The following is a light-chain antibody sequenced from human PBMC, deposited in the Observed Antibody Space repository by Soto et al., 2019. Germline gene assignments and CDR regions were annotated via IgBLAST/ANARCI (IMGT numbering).Light chain of an antibody. J-gene: IGKJ1*01. CDR3: QQYNSYSWT. CDR2: DAS. Sequence: DIRMTQSPSTLSTSVGDRVTITCRASQNIRGWLAWYQQKPWKAPKLLIYDASTLESGVPSRFSVSGSGTEFTLTISSLQPDDFATYYCQQYNSYSWTFGQGTTVAIK. CDR1: QNIRGW. V-gene: IGKV1-5*01.